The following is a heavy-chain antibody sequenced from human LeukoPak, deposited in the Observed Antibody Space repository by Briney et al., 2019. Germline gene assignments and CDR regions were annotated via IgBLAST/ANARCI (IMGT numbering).Heavy chain of an antibody. J-gene: IGHJ3*01. CDR2: MYHTGSS. D-gene: IGHD3-10*01. CDR3: VRDQDGSSYRHAFDL. CDR1: GGSVSSADYY. Sequence: SETQSLTCTVSGGSVSSADYYWTWIRQPPGKGLEWIGYMYHTGSSNYNHFLKSRLTISLDTPKNQFSLKLNSVTAADTAVYYCVRDQDGSSYRHAFDLWGQGTMVTVSS. V-gene: IGHV4-61*08.